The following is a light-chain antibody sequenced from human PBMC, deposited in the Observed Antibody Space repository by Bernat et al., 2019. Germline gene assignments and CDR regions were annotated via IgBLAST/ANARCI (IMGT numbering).Light chain of an antibody. Sequence: DIQMTQSPSSVSASVGDRVIITCRSTQDISKYLAWFQQKPGKAPKSLIYGASTLYSVVPSRSSGSGSGTDFTLTISSLQPEDLGTYYCQQYDRYPLTFGGGTKVEVK. V-gene: IGKV1-16*01. J-gene: IGKJ4*01. CDR3: QQYDRYPLT. CDR1: QDISKY. CDR2: GAS.